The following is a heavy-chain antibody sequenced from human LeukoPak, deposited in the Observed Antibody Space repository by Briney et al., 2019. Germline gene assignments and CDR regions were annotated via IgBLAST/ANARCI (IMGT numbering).Heavy chain of an antibody. V-gene: IGHV4-59*01. CDR3: ARLSDYDILTGYYSPTLDY. Sequence: SETLSLTRTVSGGSISSYYWSWIRQPPGKGLEWIGYIYYSGSTNYNPSLKSRVTISVETSKNQFSLKRSSVTAADTAVYYCARLSDYDILTGYYSPTLDYWGQGTLVTVSS. D-gene: IGHD3-9*01. CDR2: IYYSGST. J-gene: IGHJ4*02. CDR1: GGSISSYY.